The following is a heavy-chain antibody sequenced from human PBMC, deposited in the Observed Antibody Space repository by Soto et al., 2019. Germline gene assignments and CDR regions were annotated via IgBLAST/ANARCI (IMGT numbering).Heavy chain of an antibody. J-gene: IGHJ4*02. V-gene: IGHV6-1*01. CDR1: GGGGARNTAA. Sequence: SQSLSVTGAMSGGGGARNTAAGDWIRQSPSRGLEWLGRTYYRSKWYNDYAVSVKSRITINPDTSKNQFSLQLNSVTPEDTAVYYCAGGGIAAAGPTFGFDYSGQAPLLTVSS. CDR3: AGGGIAAAGPTFGFDY. CDR2: TYYRSKWYN. D-gene: IGHD6-13*01.